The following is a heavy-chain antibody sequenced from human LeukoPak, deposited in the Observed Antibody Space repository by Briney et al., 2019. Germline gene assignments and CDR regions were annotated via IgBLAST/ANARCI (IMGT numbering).Heavy chain of an antibody. Sequence: GGSLRLSWAASGFTFSNAWMSWVRQAPGKGREWVGRIKSKTDGGTTDYAAPVKGRFTISRDDSKNTLYLQMNSLKTEDTAVYYCTTVDTMVRGVSPFWGQGTLVTVSS. V-gene: IGHV3-15*01. CDR1: GFTFSNAW. J-gene: IGHJ4*02. CDR2: IKSKTDGGTT. CDR3: TTVDTMVRGVSPF. D-gene: IGHD3-10*01.